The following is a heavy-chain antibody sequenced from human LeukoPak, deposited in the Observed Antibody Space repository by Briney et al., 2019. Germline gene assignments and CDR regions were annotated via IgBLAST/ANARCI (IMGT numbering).Heavy chain of an antibody. V-gene: IGHV3-9*01. CDR1: GFTFDDCA. CDR3: AKDLLWFGEQYYYYGMDV. CDR2: ISWNSGSI. J-gene: IGHJ6*02. D-gene: IGHD3-10*01. Sequence: PGGSLRLSCAASGFTFDDCAMHWVRQAPGKGLEWVSGISWNSGSIGYADSVKGRFTISRDNAKNSLYLQMNSLRAEDTALYYCAKDLLWFGEQYYYYGMDVWGQGTTVTVSS.